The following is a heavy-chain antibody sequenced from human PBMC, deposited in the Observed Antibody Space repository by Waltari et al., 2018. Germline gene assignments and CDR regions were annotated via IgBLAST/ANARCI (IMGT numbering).Heavy chain of an antibody. J-gene: IGHJ4*02. V-gene: IGHV3-9*01. D-gene: IGHD3-10*01. CDR2: ISWNGGTI. Sequence: EVQLVESGWGLVQPGGSLRLSGAASGFTFDDFAIPWVRLVAGRGLEWVSAISWNGGTIAYADSVKGRFTISRDNTKSSLHLQMHSLRTEDTAVYYCAKDMRLRGILITSVDFWGQGIPVTVSS. CDR3: AKDMRLRGILITSVDF. CDR1: GFTFDDFA.